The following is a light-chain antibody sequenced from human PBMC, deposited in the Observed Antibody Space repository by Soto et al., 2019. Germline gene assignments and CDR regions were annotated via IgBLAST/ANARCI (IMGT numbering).Light chain of an antibody. V-gene: IGKV2-28*01. CDR2: LGS. CDR3: MQGLQTPYT. J-gene: IGKJ2*01. Sequence: DIVMTQSPLSLPVTPGEPASISCRSSQRLLHSNGYNYLDWYLQKPGQSPQLLISLGSNRAYEVPDRFSGTGSGTEFTLKISRVEAEDVGVYYGMQGLQTPYTFGQGTKLAI. CDR1: QRLLHSNGYNY.